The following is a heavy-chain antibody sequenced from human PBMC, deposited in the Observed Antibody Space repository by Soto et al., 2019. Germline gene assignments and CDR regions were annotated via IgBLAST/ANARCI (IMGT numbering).Heavy chain of an antibody. CDR3: ARASGIAAAGADAFDI. Sequence: SETLSLTCTVSGGSISSGGYYWSWIRQHPGKGLEWIGYIYYSGSTYYNPSLKSRVTISVDTSKNQFSLKLSSVTAADTAVYYCARASGIAAAGADAFDIWGQGTMVTVS. CDR2: IYYSGST. J-gene: IGHJ3*02. D-gene: IGHD6-13*01. CDR1: GGSISSGGYY. V-gene: IGHV4-31*03.